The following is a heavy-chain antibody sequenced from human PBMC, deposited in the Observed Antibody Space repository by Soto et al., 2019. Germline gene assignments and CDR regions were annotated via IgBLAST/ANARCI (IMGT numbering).Heavy chain of an antibody. Sequence: QVQLVESGGGLVKPGGSLRLSCAASGFIFSDHYMSWIRQAPGKGLEWVSYISSGVSGIHYADSVKGRFTISRDNAKNSLYLQMNSLSVEDTALYYCARVKECSSSGCYARDAFDIWGQGTMVTVSS. J-gene: IGHJ3*02. CDR3: ARVKECSSSGCYARDAFDI. V-gene: IGHV3-11*01. D-gene: IGHD2-2*01. CDR1: GFIFSDHY. CDR2: ISSGVSGI.